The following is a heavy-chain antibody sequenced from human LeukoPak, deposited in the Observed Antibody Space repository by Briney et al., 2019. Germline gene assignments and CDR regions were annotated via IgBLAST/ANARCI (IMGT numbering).Heavy chain of an antibody. CDR3: ARDGSYSSSWYFDY. V-gene: IGHV3-48*03. Sequence: PAGGSLRLSCAASGFTFSSYEMNWVRQPPGKGLEWVSYISSSGSTIYYADSVKGRFTISRDNAKNSLYLQMNSLRAEDTAVYYCARDGSYSSSWYFDYWGQGTLVTVSS. CDR1: GFTFSSYE. J-gene: IGHJ4*02. D-gene: IGHD6-13*01. CDR2: ISSSGSTI.